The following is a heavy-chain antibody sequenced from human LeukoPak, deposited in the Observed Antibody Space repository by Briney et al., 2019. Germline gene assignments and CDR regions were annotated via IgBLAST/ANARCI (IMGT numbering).Heavy chain of an antibody. J-gene: IGHJ5*02. V-gene: IGHV4-61*02. CDR3: ARGGFLVQNHFDP. Sequence: SQTLSLTCTLSGGSISSGSYYWSWIRQPAGKGLEWIGRIHRSGSTAYDPSVKSRVTISVDTSKNQFSLKLNSVTAADTAVYYCARGGFLVQNHFDPWGQGTLVTVSS. D-gene: IGHD3-3*01. CDR1: GGSISSGSYY. CDR2: IHRSGST.